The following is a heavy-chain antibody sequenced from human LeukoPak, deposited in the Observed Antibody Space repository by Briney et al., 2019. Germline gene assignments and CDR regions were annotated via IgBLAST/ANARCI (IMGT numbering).Heavy chain of an antibody. V-gene: IGHV3-7*01. D-gene: IGHD1-26*01. Sequence: GGSLRLSCAASGFTFSSYWMSWVRQAPGKGLEWVANIKQDGSEKYHVDSVKGRFTISRDNAKNSLYLQMNSLRAEDTAVYYCARAYQLQWELFGSEDTGGPFDYWGQGTLVTVSS. CDR2: IKQDGSEK. J-gene: IGHJ4*02. CDR1: GFTFSSYW. CDR3: ARAYQLQWELFGSEDTGGPFDY.